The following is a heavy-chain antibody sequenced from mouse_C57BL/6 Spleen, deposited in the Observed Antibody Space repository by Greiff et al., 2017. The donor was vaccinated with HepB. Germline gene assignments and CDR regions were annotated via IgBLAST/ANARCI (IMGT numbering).Heavy chain of an antibody. CDR1: GFTFSDFY. D-gene: IGHD4-1*01. Sequence: EVKLMESGGGLVQSGRSLRLSCATSGFTFSDFYMEWVRQAPGKGLEWIAASRNKANDYTTEYSASVKGRFIVSRDTSQSILYLQMNALRAEDTAIYYCARDWDEGYFDVWGTGTTVTVSS. V-gene: IGHV7-1*01. J-gene: IGHJ1*03. CDR2: SRNKANDYTT. CDR3: ARDWDEGYFDV.